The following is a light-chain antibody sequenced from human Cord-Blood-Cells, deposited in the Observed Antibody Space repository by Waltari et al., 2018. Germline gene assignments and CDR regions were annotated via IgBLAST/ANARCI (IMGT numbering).Light chain of an antibody. J-gene: IGLJ2*01. CDR3: QSYDSSLSAL. CDR1: SSNIGAGYD. CDR2: GNS. V-gene: IGLV1-40*01. Sequence: QSVLTQPPSVSGAPGQRVTISCTGSSSNIGAGYDVHWYQQLPGTAPKLLIYGNSNRPSGVPDLFSCSKSGTSASLAITGLQAEDEADYYCQSYDSSLSALFGGGTKLTVL.